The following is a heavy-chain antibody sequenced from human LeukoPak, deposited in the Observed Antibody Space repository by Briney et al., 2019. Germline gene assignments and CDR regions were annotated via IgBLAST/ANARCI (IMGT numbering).Heavy chain of an antibody. CDR2: ISSSGSTI. V-gene: IGHV3-11*01. D-gene: IGHD2-2*01. Sequence: GGSLRLSCAASGFTFSDYYMSWIRQAPGKGLEWVSYISSSGSTIYYADSVKGRFTISRDNAKNSLYLRMNSLRAEDTAVYYCARGMQIVVVPAAANYYYYGMDVWGQGTTVTVSS. CDR1: GFTFSDYY. J-gene: IGHJ6*02. CDR3: ARGMQIVVVPAAANYYYYGMDV.